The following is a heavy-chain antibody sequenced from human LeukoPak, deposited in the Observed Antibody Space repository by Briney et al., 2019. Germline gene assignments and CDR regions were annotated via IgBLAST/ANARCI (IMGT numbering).Heavy chain of an antibody. CDR1: GFTFSSYA. V-gene: IGHV3-30*04. CDR3: AELGITMIGGV. Sequence: GGPLRLSCAASGFTFSSYAMHWVRQAPGKGLEWVAVISYDGSNKYYADSVKGRFTISRDNAKNSLYLQMNSLRAEDTAVYYCAELGITMIGGVWGKGTTVTISS. D-gene: IGHD3-10*02. J-gene: IGHJ6*04. CDR2: ISYDGSNK.